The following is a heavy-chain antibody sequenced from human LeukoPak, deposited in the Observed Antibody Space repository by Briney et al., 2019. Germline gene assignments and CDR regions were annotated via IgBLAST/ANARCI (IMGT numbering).Heavy chain of an antibody. CDR1: GGSVSSNSYY. CDR3: ARIPVAKTFDY. D-gene: IGHD6-19*01. Sequence: PSETLCLSCTASGGSVSSNSYYASWVRQPPGKGLEWIGFIDYTGSANYNPSLRSRVTISVDTSKNQFSVRVMSVTAADTAVYYCARIPVAKTFDYRGQGTLVTVSS. V-gene: IGHV4-61*01. J-gene: IGHJ4*02. CDR2: IDYTGSA.